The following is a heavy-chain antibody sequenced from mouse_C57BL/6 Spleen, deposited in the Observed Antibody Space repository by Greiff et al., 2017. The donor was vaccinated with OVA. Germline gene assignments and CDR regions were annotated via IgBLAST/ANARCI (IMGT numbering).Heavy chain of an antibody. J-gene: IGHJ4*01. Sequence: QVQLQQPGAELVRPGSSVKLSCKASGYTFTSYWMHWVKQSPIQGLEWIGNIDPSDSETHYNQKFKDKATLTVDKSSSTAYMQLSSLTSEDSAVYYCARTHYDGYYYYAMDYWGQGTSVTVSS. CDR3: ARTHYDGYYYYAMDY. V-gene: IGHV1-52*01. D-gene: IGHD2-3*01. CDR2: IDPSDSET. CDR1: GYTFTSYW.